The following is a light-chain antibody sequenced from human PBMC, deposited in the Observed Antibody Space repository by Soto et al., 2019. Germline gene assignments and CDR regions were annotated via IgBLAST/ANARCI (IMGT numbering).Light chain of an antibody. CDR1: QSVSSSY. J-gene: IGKJ3*01. V-gene: IGKV3-20*01. Sequence: IVLTQSPGTLSLSPGERATLSCRASQSVSSSYLAWYQQKPGQAPRLLIYGASSRATGIPGRFSGSGSGTDFTLTISRLEPEDFAVYYCQQYGRSPFTFGPGTKVDI. CDR2: GAS. CDR3: QQYGRSPFT.